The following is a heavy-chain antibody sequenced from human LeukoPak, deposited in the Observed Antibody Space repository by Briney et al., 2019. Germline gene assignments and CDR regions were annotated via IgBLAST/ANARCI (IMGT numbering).Heavy chain of an antibody. Sequence: SETLSLTCTVSGYSISSGYYWGWIRQPPGKGLEGIGSLYHSGSTYYNPSLKSRLTISLDTSKNHFSLKLSSVTAADTAVYYCARGVVTGTTNWFDPWGQGTLVAVSS. V-gene: IGHV4-38-2*02. CDR2: LYHSGST. CDR3: ARGVVTGTTNWFDP. J-gene: IGHJ5*02. D-gene: IGHD1-20*01. CDR1: GYSISSGYY.